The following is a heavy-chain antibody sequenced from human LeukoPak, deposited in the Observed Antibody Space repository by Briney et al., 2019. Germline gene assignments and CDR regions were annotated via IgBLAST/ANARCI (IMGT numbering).Heavy chain of an antibody. D-gene: IGHD6-13*01. CDR2: ISGSGGST. CDR1: GFTFSSYA. J-gene: IGHJ4*02. Sequence: GGSLRLSCAASGFTFSSYAMGWVRQAPGKGLEWVSAISGSGGSTYYADSVKGRFTISRDNSKNTLYLQMNSLRAEDTAVYYCAKVSSSCRCFDYWGQGTLVTVSS. V-gene: IGHV3-23*01. CDR3: AKVSSSCRCFDY.